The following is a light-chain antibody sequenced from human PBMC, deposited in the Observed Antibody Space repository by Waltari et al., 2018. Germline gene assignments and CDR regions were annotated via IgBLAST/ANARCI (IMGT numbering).Light chain of an antibody. CDR1: QSVSRF. CDR2: GAS. J-gene: IGKJ1*01. CDR3: QKYDRLPAT. Sequence: ELVLTQSPGTLSLSPGERRNLSCRASQSVSRFLVWYQQKPDQAPRRLIYGASTRATGIPDRFSGSGSGTDFSLTISRLEPEDFAVYYCQKYDRLPATFGQGTKVEIK. V-gene: IGKV3-20*01.